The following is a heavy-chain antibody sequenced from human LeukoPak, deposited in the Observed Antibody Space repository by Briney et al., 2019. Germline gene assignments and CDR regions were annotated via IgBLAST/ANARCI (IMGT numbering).Heavy chain of an antibody. CDR3: AKDRISGDGDLHLDY. D-gene: IGHD4-17*01. Sequence: GGSLRLSCAASGFTFSSYWMNWVRQAPGKGLEWVSSIAPRDEWKYYADSVKGRLTISRDNSKSTLYLQMNSLRAEDTAIYYCAKDRISGDGDLHLDYWGQGTLVTVSS. CDR2: IAPRDEWK. V-gene: IGHV3-23*01. J-gene: IGHJ4*02. CDR1: GFTFSSYW.